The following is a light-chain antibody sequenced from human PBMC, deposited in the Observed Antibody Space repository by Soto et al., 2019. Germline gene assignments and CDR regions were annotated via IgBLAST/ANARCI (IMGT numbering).Light chain of an antibody. CDR3: QQYNSYRT. Sequence: DIQMTQSPSTLSASVGDRVTTTCRASQSISGWLAWYQQKPGKAPKLLIYKASSLESGVPSRFSGSGSGTEFTLTISSLQPDDFATYYCQQYNSYRTFGQGTKVEIK. V-gene: IGKV1-5*03. J-gene: IGKJ1*01. CDR2: KAS. CDR1: QSISGW.